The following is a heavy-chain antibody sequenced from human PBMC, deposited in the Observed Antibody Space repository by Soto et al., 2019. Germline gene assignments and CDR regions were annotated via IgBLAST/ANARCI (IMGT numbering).Heavy chain of an antibody. V-gene: IGHV4-61*01. Sequence: PSETLSLTCTVSGGSVSSGSYYWSWIRQPPGKGLEWIGYIYYSGSTNYNPSLKSRVTISVDTSKNQFSLKLSSVTAADTAVYYCAGDSVSGSYLGPYYYYGMDVWGQGTTVTVSS. CDR1: GGSVSSGSYY. CDR3: AGDSVSGSYLGPYYYYGMDV. J-gene: IGHJ6*02. D-gene: IGHD1-26*01. CDR2: IYYSGST.